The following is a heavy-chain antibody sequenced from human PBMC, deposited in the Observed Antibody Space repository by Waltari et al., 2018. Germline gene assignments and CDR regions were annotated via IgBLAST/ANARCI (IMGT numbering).Heavy chain of an antibody. J-gene: IGHJ2*01. V-gene: IGHV3-7*04. Sequence: EVQLVESGGGLVQPGGSLRLSCAASGFTFSSHWISWVGQAAAKGREWVANIKQDGSEKYYVDSVKGRFTISRDNAKNSLYLQMNSLRAEDTAVYYCARGTDYGDYERFSRWYFDLWGRGTLVTVSS. CDR3: ARGTDYGDYERFSRWYFDL. D-gene: IGHD4-17*01. CDR1: GFTFSSHW. CDR2: IKQDGSEK.